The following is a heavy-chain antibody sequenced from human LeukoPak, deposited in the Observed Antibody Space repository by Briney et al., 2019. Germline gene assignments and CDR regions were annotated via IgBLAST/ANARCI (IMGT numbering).Heavy chain of an antibody. D-gene: IGHD3-22*01. Sequence: SETLSLTCTVSGGSISSNNYYWSWIRQPAGKGLKWIGRIYTSGSTNYNPSLKSRVTISVDTSKNQFSLKLSSVTAADTAVYYCARSNYYDTSGYSRGAFDIWGQGTLVTVSS. CDR1: GGSISSNNYY. J-gene: IGHJ3*02. CDR2: IYTSGST. V-gene: IGHV4-61*02. CDR3: ARSNYYDTSGYSRGAFDI.